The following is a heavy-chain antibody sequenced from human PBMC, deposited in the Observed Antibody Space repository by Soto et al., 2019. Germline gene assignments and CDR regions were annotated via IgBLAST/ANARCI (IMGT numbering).Heavy chain of an antibody. D-gene: IGHD6-19*01. CDR2: IDPSDSYT. Sequence: GESLKISCKGSGYSFTSYWISWVRQMPGKGLEWMGRIDPSDSYTNYSPSFQGHVTISADKSISTAYLQWSSLKASDTAMYYCAREGEIAVAGTTAGAYGMDVWGQGTTVTVSS. J-gene: IGHJ6*02. CDR3: AREGEIAVAGTTAGAYGMDV. V-gene: IGHV5-10-1*01. CDR1: GYSFTSYW.